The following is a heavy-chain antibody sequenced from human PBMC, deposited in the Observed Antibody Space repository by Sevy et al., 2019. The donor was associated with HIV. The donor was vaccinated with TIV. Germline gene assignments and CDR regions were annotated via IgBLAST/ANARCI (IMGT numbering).Heavy chain of an antibody. CDR2: IDYSGST. J-gene: IGHJ4*02. V-gene: IGHV4-61*01. Sequence: SETLSLTCTVSGDSVSGGNYYWSWIRQPPGKGLEWIGYIDYSGSTNYNPSLKSRVTISIDTSKNQFSLRLTSVTAADTAVYYCARGLSDYWGQGTLVTVSS. CDR1: GDSVSGGNYY. CDR3: ARGLSDY.